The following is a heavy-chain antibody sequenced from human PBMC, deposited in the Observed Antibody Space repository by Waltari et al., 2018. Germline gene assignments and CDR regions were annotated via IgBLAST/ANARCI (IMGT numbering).Heavy chain of an antibody. J-gene: IGHJ5*02. D-gene: IGHD5-12*01. CDR3: ARLIVATIDNWFDP. V-gene: IGHV4-4*07. CDR1: GGSISSYY. Sequence: QVQLQESGPGLVKPSETLSLTCTVSGGSISSYYWSWIRQPAGKGLEWIGRIYTSGSTNYNPSLKSRVTMSVDTSKNQFSLKLSSVTAADTAVYYCARLIVATIDNWFDPWGQGTLVTVSS. CDR2: IYTSGST.